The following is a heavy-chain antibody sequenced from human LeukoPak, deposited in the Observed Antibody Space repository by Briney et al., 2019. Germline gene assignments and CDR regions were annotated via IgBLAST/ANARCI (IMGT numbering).Heavy chain of an antibody. Sequence: ASVKVSCKASGYTFTGYYMHRVRQAPGQGLEWMGWINPNSGGTNYAQKFQGRVTMTRDTSISTAYMELSSLRSEDTAVYYCARAALSSSGYSSQFDYWGQGTLVTVSS. CDR2: INPNSGGT. CDR1: GYTFTGYY. D-gene: IGHD3-22*01. V-gene: IGHV1-2*02. CDR3: ARAALSSSGYSSQFDY. J-gene: IGHJ4*02.